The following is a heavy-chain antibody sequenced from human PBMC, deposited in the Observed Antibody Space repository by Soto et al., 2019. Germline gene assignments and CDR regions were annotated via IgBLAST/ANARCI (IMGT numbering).Heavy chain of an antibody. Sequence: QVQLVESGGGVVQPGRSLRLSCAASGFTFSSYGMHWVRQAPGKGLEWVAVIWYDGSNKYYADSVKGRFTISRDNSKNTLYLQMNSLRAEDTAVYYCAREYGTSDIDYWGQGTLVTVPS. CDR3: AREYGTSDIDY. J-gene: IGHJ4*02. CDR2: IWYDGSNK. D-gene: IGHD3-10*01. V-gene: IGHV3-33*01. CDR1: GFTFSSYG.